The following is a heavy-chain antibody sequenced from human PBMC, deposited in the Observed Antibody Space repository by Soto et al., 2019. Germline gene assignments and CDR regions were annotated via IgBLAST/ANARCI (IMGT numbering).Heavy chain of an antibody. CDR2: IKQDGSEK. D-gene: IGHD3-10*01. Sequence: PGGSLRLSCAASGFTFSSYWMSWDRQAPGKGLEWVANIKQDGSEKYYVDSVKGRFTISRDNAKNSLYLQMNSLRAEDTAVYYCAREVRGVIGYYYGMDVWGQGTTVTVSS. CDR1: GFTFSSYW. V-gene: IGHV3-7*05. J-gene: IGHJ6*02. CDR3: AREVRGVIGYYYGMDV.